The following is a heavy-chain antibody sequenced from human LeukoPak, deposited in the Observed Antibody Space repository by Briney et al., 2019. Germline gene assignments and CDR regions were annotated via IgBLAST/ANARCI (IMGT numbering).Heavy chain of an antibody. V-gene: IGHV3-21*01. CDR1: GFTFDGYS. CDR2: ISMSGRYI. CDR3: ARWLDGYTPLDY. Sequence: GGSLRLSCAASGFTFDGYSMNWVRQAPGKGLEWVASISMSGRYIHYAGSVRGRFTISRDNGRNSVYLQVTGLRIEDTATYFCARWLDGYTPLDYWGQGVLVTV. D-gene: IGHD5-24*01. J-gene: IGHJ4*02.